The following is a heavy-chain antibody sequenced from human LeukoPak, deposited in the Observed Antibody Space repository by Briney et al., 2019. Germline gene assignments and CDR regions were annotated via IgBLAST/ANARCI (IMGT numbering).Heavy chain of an antibody. J-gene: IGHJ4*02. Sequence: ASVKVSCKACGYTFTGYNMHWVRQAPGQGLEWMGWINPNSGGTNYAQKFQGRVTMTRDTSISTAYMELSRLRSDDTAVYYCASGVDSSGRVIFDYWGQGTLVTVSS. V-gene: IGHV1-2*02. CDR1: GYTFTGYN. CDR2: INPNSGGT. CDR3: ASGVDSSGRVIFDY. D-gene: IGHD6-19*01.